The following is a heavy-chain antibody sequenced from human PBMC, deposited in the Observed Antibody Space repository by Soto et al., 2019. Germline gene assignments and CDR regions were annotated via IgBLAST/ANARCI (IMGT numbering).Heavy chain of an antibody. CDR3: ATFGRVPASSHHYYHGMDV. CDR2: INAGNGNT. V-gene: IGHV1-3*01. Sequence: QVQLVQSGAEVKKPGASVKVSCKASGYTFTSYAMHWVRQAPGQRLEWMGWINAGNGNTKYSQKFEDRVTITRDTSARTAYMGLRSLRSEDTAVYCWATFGRVPASSHHYYHGMDVWGQGTTVPVSS. CDR1: GYTFTSYA. J-gene: IGHJ6*02. D-gene: IGHD2-2*01.